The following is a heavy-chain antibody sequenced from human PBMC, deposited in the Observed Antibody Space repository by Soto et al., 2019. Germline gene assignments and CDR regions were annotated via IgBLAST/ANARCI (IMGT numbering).Heavy chain of an antibody. CDR3: AIQAGNLDV. D-gene: IGHD6-19*01. V-gene: IGHV1-18*03. J-gene: IGHJ6*02. CDR2: ISTYDGDT. Sequence: QVHLVQSGTEVKKPGASVKVSCKTSGYTFTTYGISWVRQAPGQGLEWMGWISTYDGDTRYGQNFQGRVSLTADTSTNTAYMEVTSLTKDDMAVYYCAIQAGNLDVWGQGTTVSVSS. CDR1: GYTFTTYG.